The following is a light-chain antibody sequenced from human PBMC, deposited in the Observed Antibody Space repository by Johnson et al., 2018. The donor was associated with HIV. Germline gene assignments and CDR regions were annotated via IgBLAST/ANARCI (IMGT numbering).Light chain of an antibody. CDR1: SSNIGNNY. V-gene: IGLV1-51*01. CDR3: GTWDTSLSAGGV. CDR2: DNN. Sequence: QSVLTQPPSVSAAPGQNVTISCSGSSSNIGNNYVSWYQQLPGTAPKLLIYDNNKRPSGISDRFSGSKSGTSATLGITGLQTGDEADYYCGTWDTSLSAGGVFGTGTKVTVL. J-gene: IGLJ1*01.